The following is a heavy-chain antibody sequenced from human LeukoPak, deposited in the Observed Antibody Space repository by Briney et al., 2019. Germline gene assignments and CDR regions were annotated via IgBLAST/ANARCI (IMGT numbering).Heavy chain of an antibody. J-gene: IGHJ4*02. CDR2: ISAYNGNT. V-gene: IGHV1-18*01. CDR1: GYTFSTCA. Sequence: AASVKVSCKASGYTFSTCAISWVRQAPGQGLEWMGWISAYNGNTIYAPKFQGRVTMTTDTSTDTAYMELRSLRSDDTAVYYCARDDRGSCSSTTCPYFDYWGQGTLVTVSS. CDR3: ARDDRGSCSSTTCPYFDY. D-gene: IGHD2-2*01.